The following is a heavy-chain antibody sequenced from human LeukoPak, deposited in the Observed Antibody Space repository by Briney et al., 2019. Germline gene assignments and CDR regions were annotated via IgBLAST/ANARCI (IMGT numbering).Heavy chain of an antibody. V-gene: IGHV5-10-1*01. CDR2: IDPSDSFT. CDR1: GYSFANYW. CDR3: ARVSMVRGVNYYYGMDV. J-gene: IGHJ6*04. D-gene: IGHD3-10*01. Sequence: GESLRISCHGSGYSFANYWINWVRPMPGKGLEWTGRIDPSDSFTKYGPSFEGHVTITADKSISTAYLQWSSLKSSDTAMYYCARVSMVRGVNYYYGMDVWGKGTMVTVSS.